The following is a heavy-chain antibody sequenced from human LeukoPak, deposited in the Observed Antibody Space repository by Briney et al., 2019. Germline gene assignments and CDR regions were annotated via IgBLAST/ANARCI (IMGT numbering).Heavy chain of an antibody. CDR3: ASSPVRLLEHHIQNWLDP. Sequence: NTSETLSLTCTVSGGSISSGDYYWSWIRQPPGKGLEWIGYMYYTGSTFYNPSLKSRVTISVDTSKNQFSLNLNSVTAADTAVYYCASSPVRLLEHHIQNWLDPWGQGTLVTVSS. CDR2: MYYTGST. CDR1: GGSISSGDYY. D-gene: IGHD3-3*01. V-gene: IGHV4-30-4*08. J-gene: IGHJ5*02.